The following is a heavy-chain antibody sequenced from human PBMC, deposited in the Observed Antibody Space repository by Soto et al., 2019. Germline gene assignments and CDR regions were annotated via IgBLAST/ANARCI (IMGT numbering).Heavy chain of an antibody. CDR2: ISPMFGAA. J-gene: IGHJ4*02. CDR1: GGTFNTYA. V-gene: IGHV1-69*19. CDR3: ASEVQVHTPVFGY. D-gene: IGHD3-10*01. Sequence: QVQLVQSGAEMKKPGSSVKVSCQSSGGTFNTYAMNWVRQAPGQGPEWMGAISPMFGAANYAPKFQGRVTITADESTVTSYMQLSSLTSEDTALYFCASEVQVHTPVFGYWGQGTLVTVSS.